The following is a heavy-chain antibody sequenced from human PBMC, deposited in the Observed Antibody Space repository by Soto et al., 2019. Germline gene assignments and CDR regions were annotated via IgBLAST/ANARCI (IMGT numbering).Heavy chain of an antibody. Sequence: GSLRLSCAASGFTFSSYDMHWVRQATVKGLEWVSAIGTAGDTYYPGSVKGRFTISRDNSKNTLYLQMNSLRLEDTAVYYCARPLWRDDYNWGYFDLWGRGTLVTVSS. D-gene: IGHD4-4*01. J-gene: IGHJ2*01. CDR1: GFTFSSYD. CDR2: IGTAGDT. CDR3: ARPLWRDDYNWGYFDL. V-gene: IGHV3-13*01.